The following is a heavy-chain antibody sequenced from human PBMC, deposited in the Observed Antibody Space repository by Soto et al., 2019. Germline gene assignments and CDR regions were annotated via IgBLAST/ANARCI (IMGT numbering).Heavy chain of an antibody. Sequence: QVQLVESGRGVVQPGRSLRLSCAASGFTFSSYGMHWVRQAPGKGLEWVAVISYDGSNKYYADSVKGRFTISRDNSKNTLYLQMTSLRAEDTAVYYCSSYSGDDCFDYWGQGTLVTVSS. CDR2: ISYDGSNK. V-gene: IGHV3-30*03. J-gene: IGHJ4*02. CDR1: GFTFSSYG. D-gene: IGHD5-12*01. CDR3: SSYSGDDCFDY.